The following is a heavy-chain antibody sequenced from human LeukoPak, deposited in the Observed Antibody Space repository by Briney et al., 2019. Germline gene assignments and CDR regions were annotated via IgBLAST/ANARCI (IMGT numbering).Heavy chain of an antibody. Sequence: SETLSLTCAVYGGSFSGYYWSWIRQPPGKGLEWIGEINHSGSTNYNPSLKSRVTISVDTSKNQFSLKLSSVTAADTAVYYCARSQNCQGSSSFDYWGQGTLVTVSS. D-gene: IGHD6-13*01. CDR2: INHSGST. V-gene: IGHV4-34*01. CDR1: GGSFSGYY. J-gene: IGHJ4*02. CDR3: ARSQNCQGSSSFDY.